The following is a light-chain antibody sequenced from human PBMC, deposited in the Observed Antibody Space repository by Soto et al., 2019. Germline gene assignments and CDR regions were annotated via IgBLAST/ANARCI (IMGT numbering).Light chain of an antibody. Sequence: QSALTQPASVSGSPGQSITISCTGTSSDVGGYNYVSWYQHHPGKAPKLMIYDVTNRPSGVSNRFSGSKSGNTASLTISGLQAEDEADYYCSSYTTSSTVVFGGGTNLTVL. J-gene: IGLJ2*01. CDR1: SSDVGGYNY. V-gene: IGLV2-14*03. CDR3: SSYTTSSTVV. CDR2: DVT.